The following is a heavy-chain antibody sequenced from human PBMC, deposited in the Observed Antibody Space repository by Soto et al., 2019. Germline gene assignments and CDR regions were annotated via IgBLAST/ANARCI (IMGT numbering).Heavy chain of an antibody. Sequence: QVQLMESGGGVVQPGRSLRLSCAASGFTFSSYHMHWVRQAPGKGLEWVAVVWNDESNKFYADSVKGRFTISRDNSRNMLWLQMNSLRVEDTAVYYCARIGSWALNFDYWGQGTLVIVSS. V-gene: IGHV3-33*01. CDR3: ARIGSWALNFDY. CDR2: VWNDESNK. D-gene: IGHD6-13*01. CDR1: GFTFSSYH. J-gene: IGHJ4*02.